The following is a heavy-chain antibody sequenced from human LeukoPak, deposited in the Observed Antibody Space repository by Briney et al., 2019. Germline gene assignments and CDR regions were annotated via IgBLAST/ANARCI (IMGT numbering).Heavy chain of an antibody. CDR3: AKLGSFDVAAAGDY. V-gene: IGHV3-23*01. CDR2: ISADSATT. D-gene: IGHD6-13*01. Sequence: PGGSLRLSCAASGFNFGSYSMTWVRQAPGKGLEWVSVISADSATTFYADSVKGRFTISRDNAKNTVFLQMSSLRAEDTALYYCAKLGSFDVAAAGDYWGQGTLVTVSS. CDR1: GFNFGSYS. J-gene: IGHJ4*02.